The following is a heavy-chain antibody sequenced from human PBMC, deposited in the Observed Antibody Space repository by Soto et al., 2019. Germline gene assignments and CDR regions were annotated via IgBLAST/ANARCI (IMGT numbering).Heavy chain of an antibody. D-gene: IGHD3-10*01. CDR3: ARDYGSGSYAYYYYGMDV. CDR2: IYHSGST. Sequence: SETLSLTCAVSGGSISSSNWWSWVRQPPGKGLEWIGEIYHSGSTNYNPSLKSRVTISVDKSKNQFSLKLSSVTAADTAVYYCARDYGSGSYAYYYYGMDVWGQGTTVT. V-gene: IGHV4-4*02. CDR1: GGSISSSNW. J-gene: IGHJ6*02.